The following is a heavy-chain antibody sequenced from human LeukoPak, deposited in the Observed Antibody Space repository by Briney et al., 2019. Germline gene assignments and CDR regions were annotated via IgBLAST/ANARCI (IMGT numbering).Heavy chain of an antibody. J-gene: IGHJ4*02. CDR3: ASPRDGYNYFDY. CDR2: INHSGST. V-gene: IGHV4-34*01. CDR1: GGSFSGYY. D-gene: IGHD5-24*01. Sequence: PSETLSLTCAVYGGSFSGYYWSWIRQPPGKGLEWIGEINHSGSTNYNPSLKSRVTISVDTSKNQFSLKLSSVTAADTAVYYCASPRDGYNYFDYWGQGTLVTVSS.